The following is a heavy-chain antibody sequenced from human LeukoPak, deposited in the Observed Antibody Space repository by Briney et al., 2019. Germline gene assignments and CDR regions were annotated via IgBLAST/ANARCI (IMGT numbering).Heavy chain of an antibody. CDR1: GYTFTSYY. V-gene: IGHV1-46*01. J-gene: IGHJ4*02. Sequence: ASVKVSCKASGYTFTSYYMHWVRQAPGQGLEWMGIINPSGGSTSYAQKFQGRVTMTTDTSTSTAYMELRSLRSDDTAVYYCARLYYGSGSLVPDYWGQGTLVTVSS. CDR2: INPSGGST. D-gene: IGHD3-10*01. CDR3: ARLYYGSGSLVPDY.